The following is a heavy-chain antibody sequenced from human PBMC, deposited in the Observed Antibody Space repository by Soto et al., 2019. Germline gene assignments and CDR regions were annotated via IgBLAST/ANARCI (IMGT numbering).Heavy chain of an antibody. Sequence: QVQLVESGGGVVQPGRSLRLSCAASGFTFSTYTMHWVRQAPGKGLEWVAFISNDGSNRNYADSVKGRFTISRDNSKNTLYLQMNSLTAEDTAVYYCARGYGSGSPPLEYWGQGTLVTVSS. CDR1: GFTFSTYT. J-gene: IGHJ4*02. CDR2: ISNDGSNR. CDR3: ARGYGSGSPPLEY. V-gene: IGHV3-30-3*01. D-gene: IGHD3-10*01.